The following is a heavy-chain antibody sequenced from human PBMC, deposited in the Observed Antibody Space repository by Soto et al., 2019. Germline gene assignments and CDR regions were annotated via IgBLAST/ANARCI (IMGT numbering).Heavy chain of an antibody. CDR3: AKDLGPLRLLNYYFYGLDV. Sequence: HPVGSLRLSCNASGFTVSSSYMSWVRQAPGMGLEWVAVIESGGSTHYADSVKGRFTISRDNSKNMIYLQLHTLRAEDTAVYYCAKDLGPLRLLNYYFYGLDVWGQGTTVTVSS. J-gene: IGHJ6*02. CDR1: GFTVSSSY. D-gene: IGHD2-15*01. CDR2: IESGGST. V-gene: IGHV3-53*01.